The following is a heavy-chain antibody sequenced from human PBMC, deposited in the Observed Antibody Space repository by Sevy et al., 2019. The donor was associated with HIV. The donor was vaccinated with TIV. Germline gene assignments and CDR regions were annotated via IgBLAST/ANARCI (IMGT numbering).Heavy chain of an antibody. D-gene: IGHD1-26*01. V-gene: IGHV1-18*01. CDR3: ARDWSGGPVGATYY. J-gene: IGHJ4*02. CDR2: ISAYNGNT. CDR1: GYTFTSYG. Sequence: ASVKVSCKASGYTFTSYGISWVRQAPGQGLEWMGWISAYNGNTNYAQKLQGRVTMTTDTSTSTAYMELRSLRSDDTAVYYCARDWSGGPVGATYYWGQGTLVTVSS.